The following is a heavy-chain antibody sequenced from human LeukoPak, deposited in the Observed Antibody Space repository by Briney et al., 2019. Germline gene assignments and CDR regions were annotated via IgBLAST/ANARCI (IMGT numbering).Heavy chain of an antibody. J-gene: IGHJ5*02. V-gene: IGHV1-46*03. D-gene: IGHD2-2*02. CDR2: INPSGGST. Sequence: ASVKVSCKASGYTFTSYYMHWVRQAPGQGLEWMGIINPSGGSTSYAQKFQGRVTMTRDTSTSTVYMELSSLRSEDTAVYYCAQTGCSSTSCYNPNWFDPWGQRTLVTVSS. CDR3: AQTGCSSTSCYNPNWFDP. CDR1: GYTFTSYY.